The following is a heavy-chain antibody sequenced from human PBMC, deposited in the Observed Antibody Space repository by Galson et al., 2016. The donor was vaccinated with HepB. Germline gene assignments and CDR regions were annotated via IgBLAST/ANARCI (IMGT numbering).Heavy chain of an antibody. D-gene: IGHD1-26*01. CDR2: IYHSGTT. CDR3: ARNSGGSYLGWFDP. CDR1: GFIVSSNY. V-gene: IGHV4-4*02. J-gene: IGHJ5*02. Sequence: SLRLSCAASGFIVSSNYMTWVRQAPGKGLEWIGEIYHSGTTHYNPSLESRVTISVDKSKNQFSLKLNSVTAADTAVYYCARNSGGSYLGWFDPWGQGTLVTVAS.